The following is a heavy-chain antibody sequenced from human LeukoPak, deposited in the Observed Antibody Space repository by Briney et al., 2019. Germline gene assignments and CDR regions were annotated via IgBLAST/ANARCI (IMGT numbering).Heavy chain of an antibody. CDR3: ASIGYYYDSSGYYFHQRYFDL. V-gene: IGHV1-69*02. CDR1: GGTFSSYT. J-gene: IGHJ2*01. CDR2: IIPILGIA. Sequence: ASVKVSCKASGGTFSSYTISWVRQATGQGLGWMGRIIPILGIANYAQKFQGRVTITADKSTSTAYMELSSLRSEDTAVYYCASIGYYYDSSGYYFHQRYFDLWGRGTLVAVSS. D-gene: IGHD3-22*01.